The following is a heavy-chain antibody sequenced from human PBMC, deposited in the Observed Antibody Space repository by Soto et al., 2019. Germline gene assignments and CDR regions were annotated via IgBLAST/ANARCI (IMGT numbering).Heavy chain of an antibody. CDR1: GGTFSSYA. CDR2: IIPIFGTA. CDR3: ARDGYGGNPSWWYFDL. D-gene: IGHD2-15*01. J-gene: IGHJ2*01. V-gene: IGHV1-69*01. Sequence: QVQLVQSGAEVKKPGSSVKVSCKASGGTFSSYAISWVRQAPGQGLEWMGGIIPIFGTANYAQKFQGRVTITADETTSTAYMELSSLRSEDTAVYYCARDGYGGNPSWWYFDLWGRGTLVTVSS.